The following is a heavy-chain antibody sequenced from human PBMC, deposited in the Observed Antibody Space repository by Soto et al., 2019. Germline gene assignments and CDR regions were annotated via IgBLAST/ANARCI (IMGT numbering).Heavy chain of an antibody. CDR3: ARASA. J-gene: IGHJ5*02. CDR1: GFTFSIYW. V-gene: IGHV3-7*01. Sequence: EVQLVESGGGLVQPGGSLRLSCAASGFTFSIYWMSWVRQAPGKGLEWVASINQDGSERYFVDSVKGRFTISRDNAKNSLYLQMNSLRAADTAVYYCARASAWGQGTLVTVSS. CDR2: INQDGSER.